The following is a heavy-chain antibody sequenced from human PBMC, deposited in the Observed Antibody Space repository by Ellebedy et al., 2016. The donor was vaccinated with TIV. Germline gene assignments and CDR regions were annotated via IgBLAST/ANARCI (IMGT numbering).Heavy chain of an antibody. CDR2: IKQDGSEI. CDR1: GFTFRSYW. J-gene: IGHJ4*02. V-gene: IGHV3-7*01. D-gene: IGHD5-24*01. Sequence: PGGSLRLSCAASGFTFRSYWMSWVRQAPEKGLEWVANIKQDGSEIYYVDSVKGRFTISRDNAKNSLYLQMNSLRAEDTAVYYCARERGRDGYNYVDYWGQGTLVTVSS. CDR3: ARERGRDGYNYVDY.